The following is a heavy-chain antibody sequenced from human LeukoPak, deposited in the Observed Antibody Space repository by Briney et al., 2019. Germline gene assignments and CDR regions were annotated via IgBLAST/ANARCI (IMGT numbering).Heavy chain of an antibody. CDR2: IRFDGSDQ. CDR3: AKPEAGSSGQPWGY. D-gene: IGHD3-22*01. J-gene: IGHJ4*02. V-gene: IGHV3-30*02. CDR1: GFTFSSYG. Sequence: GGSLRLSCAASGFTFSSYGMHWVRQAPGKGLEWVAYIRFDGSDQYYADSVKGRFTISRDNSKNTLFLQMNSLRPEDTAVYYCAKPEAGSSGQPWGYWGQGTLVTVSS.